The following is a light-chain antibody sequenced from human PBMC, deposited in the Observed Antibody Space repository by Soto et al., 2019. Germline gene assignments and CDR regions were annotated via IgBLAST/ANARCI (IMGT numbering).Light chain of an antibody. Sequence: EIVLTQSPATLSVSPGEGATLSCRASQSVSSDLAWYQHRPGQAPRLLISGSSTRATDIPDRFRGSGSGTVLTLTISSLQSEDFAVYYCQQYAGWPRTFGQGTKVEIK. CDR3: QQYAGWPRT. J-gene: IGKJ1*01. CDR2: GSS. CDR1: QSVSSD. V-gene: IGKV3D-15*01.